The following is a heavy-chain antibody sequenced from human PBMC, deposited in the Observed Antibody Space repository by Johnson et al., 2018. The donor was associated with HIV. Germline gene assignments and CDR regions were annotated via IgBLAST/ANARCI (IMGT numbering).Heavy chain of an antibody. CDR2: IKQDGSER. V-gene: IGHV3-7*01. CDR1: GFRFSNTY. CDR3: ARDRWYCSSTSCQKDAFDI. D-gene: IGHD2-2*01. Sequence: VQLVESGGGLVQPGGSLRLSCAASGFRFSNTYMNWVRQAPGKGLEWVANIKQDGSERYYVDSVKGRFTISRDNAKNSLYLQMHSLRAEDTAVYYCARDRWYCSSTSCQKDAFDIWGQGTMVTVSS. J-gene: IGHJ3*02.